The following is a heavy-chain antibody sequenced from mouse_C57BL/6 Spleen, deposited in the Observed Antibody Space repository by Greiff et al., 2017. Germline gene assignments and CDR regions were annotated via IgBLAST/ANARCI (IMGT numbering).Heavy chain of an antibody. CDR3: AREGEGYYGGY. CDR2: ISDGGSYT. J-gene: IGHJ2*01. V-gene: IGHV5-4*01. Sequence: EVQLVESGGGLVKPGGSLKLSCAASGFTFSSYAMSWVRQTPEKRLEWVATISDGGSYTYYPDNVKGRFTISRDNAKNNLYLQMSHLKSEDTAMYYCAREGEGYYGGYWGQGTTLTVSS. CDR1: GFTFSSYA. D-gene: IGHD1-1*01.